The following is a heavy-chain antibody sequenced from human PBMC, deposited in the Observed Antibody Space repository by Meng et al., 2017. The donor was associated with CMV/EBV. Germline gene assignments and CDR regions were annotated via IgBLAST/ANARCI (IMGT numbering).Heavy chain of an antibody. CDR2: IYSGGSST. J-gene: IGHJ4*02. CDR3: AKVPTMTGYFDY. D-gene: IGHD3-22*01. Sequence: GGSLKISCAASGFTFSSYAMSWVRQAPGKGLEWVSVIYSGGSSTYYADSVKGRFTISRDNSKNTLYLQMNSLRAEDTAVYYCAKVPTMTGYFDYWGQGTLVTVSS. CDR1: GFTFSSYA. V-gene: IGHV3-23*03.